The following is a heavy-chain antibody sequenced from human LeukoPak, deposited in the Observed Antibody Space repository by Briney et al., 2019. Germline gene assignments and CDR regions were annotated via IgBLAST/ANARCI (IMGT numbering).Heavy chain of an antibody. Sequence: PSETLSHTCAVYGGSFSGYYWSWIRQPPGKGLEWIGEINHSGSTNYNPSLKSRVTISVDTSKNQFSLKLSSVTAADTAVYYCARPYYYDSRIDPWGQGTLVTVSS. CDR1: GGSFSGYY. CDR3: ARPYYYDSRIDP. V-gene: IGHV4-34*01. J-gene: IGHJ5*02. CDR2: INHSGST. D-gene: IGHD3-22*01.